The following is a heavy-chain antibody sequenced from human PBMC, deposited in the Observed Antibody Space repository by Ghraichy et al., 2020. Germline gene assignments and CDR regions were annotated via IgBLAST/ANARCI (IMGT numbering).Heavy chain of an antibody. CDR2: ISYDGSNK. Sequence: GGSLRLSCAASGFTFSSYAMHWVRQAPGKGLEWVAVISYDGSNKYYADSVKGRFTISRDNSKNTLYLQMTSLRAEDTAVYYCAGDLVAADYYYYGMDVWGQGTTVTVSS. D-gene: IGHD6-13*01. J-gene: IGHJ6*02. CDR1: GFTFSSYA. CDR3: AGDLVAADYYYYGMDV. V-gene: IGHV3-30-3*01.